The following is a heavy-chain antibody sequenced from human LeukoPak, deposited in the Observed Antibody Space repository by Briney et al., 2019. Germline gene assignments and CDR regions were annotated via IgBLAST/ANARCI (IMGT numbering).Heavy chain of an antibody. CDR2: IIPIFGTA. CDR1: GGTFSSYA. D-gene: IGHD3-10*01. V-gene: IGHV1-69*06. CDR3: AGGGRTYYYGPSYFDY. Sequence: ASVKVSCKASGGTFSSYAISWVRQAPGQGLEWMGGIIPIFGTANYAQKFQGRVTITADKSTSTAYMELSSLRSEDTAVYYCAGGGRTYYYGPSYFDYWGQGTLVTVSS. J-gene: IGHJ4*02.